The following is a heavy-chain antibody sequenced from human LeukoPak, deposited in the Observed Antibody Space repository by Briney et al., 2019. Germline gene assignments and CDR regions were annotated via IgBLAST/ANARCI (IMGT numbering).Heavy chain of an antibody. CDR2: IIPIFGTA. Sequence: SVKVSCKASGGTFSSYAISWVRQAPGQGLEWMGGIIPIFGTANYAQKFQGRVTITADESTSTAYMELSSLRSEDTAVYYCARDGVVPARLGYYYYGMNVWGQGTTVTVSS. J-gene: IGHJ6*02. CDR1: GGTFSSYA. V-gene: IGHV1-69*13. CDR3: ARDGVVPARLGYYYYGMNV. D-gene: IGHD2-2*01.